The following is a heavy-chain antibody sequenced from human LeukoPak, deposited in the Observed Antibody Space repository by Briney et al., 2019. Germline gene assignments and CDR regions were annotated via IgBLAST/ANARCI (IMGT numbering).Heavy chain of an antibody. D-gene: IGHD3-22*01. CDR2: INHGGST. Sequence: PSETLSLTCAVYGGSFSGYYWSWIRQPPGEGLEWIGEINHGGSTNYNPSLKSRVTISVDTSKNQFSLKLSSVTAADTAVYYCARAAYTYYYDSSGYGRACYYYYMDVWGKGTTVTVSS. J-gene: IGHJ6*03. V-gene: IGHV4-34*01. CDR3: ARAAYTYYYDSSGYGRACYYYYMDV. CDR1: GGSFSGYY.